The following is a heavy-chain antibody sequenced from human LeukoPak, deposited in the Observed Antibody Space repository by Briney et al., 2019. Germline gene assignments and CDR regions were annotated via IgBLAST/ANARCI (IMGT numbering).Heavy chain of an antibody. CDR1: GFTFTNYA. CDR2: ISGSGDIT. V-gene: IGHV3-23*01. Sequence: PGGSLRLSCAASGFTFTNYAMSWVRQAPGKGLEWVSVISGSGDITFYADSVKGRFTISRDNSRDTVYLQMNRLRVVDTAMYYCAKGIAVAGNSQYFDYWGQGILVIVSS. CDR3: AKGIAVAGNSQYFDY. J-gene: IGHJ4*02. D-gene: IGHD6-19*01.